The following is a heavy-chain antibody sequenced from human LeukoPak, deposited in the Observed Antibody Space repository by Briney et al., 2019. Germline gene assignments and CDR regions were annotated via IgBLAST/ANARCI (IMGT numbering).Heavy chain of an antibody. Sequence: GGSLRLSCAASGFTFSTCAMHWVRQAPGKGLEYVSAISSNGGATYYANSVKGRSTISRDNSKNTLYLQMGSLRAEDMAVYYCAREGAAASVDYWGQGTLVTVSS. J-gene: IGHJ4*02. CDR1: GFTFSTCA. V-gene: IGHV3-64*01. CDR3: AREGAAASVDY. D-gene: IGHD6-13*01. CDR2: ISSNGGAT.